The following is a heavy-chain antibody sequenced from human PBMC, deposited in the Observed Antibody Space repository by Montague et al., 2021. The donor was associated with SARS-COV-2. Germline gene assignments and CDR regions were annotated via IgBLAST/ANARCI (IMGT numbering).Heavy chain of an antibody. J-gene: IGHJ4*02. V-gene: IGHV4-59*11. Sequence: SETLSLTCTVSGGSINPHYWSWVRQPPGKGLEWIAYIENSGRTEYKPSLQSRVAVSIDTSKSHFDLRLSSLTAADTAVYFCARGVYGAYFDYWGQGMLVTVSS. CDR3: ARGVYGAYFDY. CDR2: IENSGRT. D-gene: IGHD2-21*01. CDR1: GGSINPHY.